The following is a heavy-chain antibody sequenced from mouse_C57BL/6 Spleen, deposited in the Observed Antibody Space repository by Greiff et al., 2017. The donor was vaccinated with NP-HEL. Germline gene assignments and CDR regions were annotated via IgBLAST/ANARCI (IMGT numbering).Heavy chain of an antibody. D-gene: IGHD4-1*01. J-gene: IGHJ3*01. CDR1: GYTFTSYD. CDR3: ASEEALTGLLPFAY. V-gene: IGHV1-85*01. CDR2: IYPRDGST. Sequence: VQLQQSGPELVKPGASVKLSCKASGYTFTSYDINWVKQRPGQGLEWIGWIYPRDGSTKYNEKFKGKATLTVDTSSSTAYMELHSLTSEDSAVYFCASEEALTGLLPFAYWGQGTLVTVSA.